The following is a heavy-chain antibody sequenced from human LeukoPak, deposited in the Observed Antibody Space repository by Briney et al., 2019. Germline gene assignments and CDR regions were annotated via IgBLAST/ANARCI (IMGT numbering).Heavy chain of an antibody. CDR3: ARPYYYGMDV. CDR1: GYTLTELS. J-gene: IGHJ6*02. V-gene: IGHV1-46*01. Sequence: ASVKVSCKVSGYTLTELSMHWVRQAPGQGLEWMGIINPSGGSTSYAQKFQGRVTMTRDTSTSTVYMELSSLRSEDTAVYYCARPYYYGMDVWGQGTTVTVSS. CDR2: INPSGGST.